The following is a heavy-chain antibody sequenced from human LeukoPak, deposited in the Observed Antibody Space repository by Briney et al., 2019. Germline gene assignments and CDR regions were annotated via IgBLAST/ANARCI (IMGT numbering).Heavy chain of an antibody. J-gene: IGHJ4*02. CDR1: GGSIDNSHYY. V-gene: IGHV4-39*01. D-gene: IGHD6-19*01. CDR2: IHYSGST. CDR3: VRLASGLIDY. Sequence: PSETLSLTCTVSGGSIDNSHYYWGWLRQPPGEGLEWIASIHYSGSTHYNPSLKSRVTISVDTSKNQFSLKLSSVTAADTAVYYCVRLASGLIDYWGQGTLVTVSS.